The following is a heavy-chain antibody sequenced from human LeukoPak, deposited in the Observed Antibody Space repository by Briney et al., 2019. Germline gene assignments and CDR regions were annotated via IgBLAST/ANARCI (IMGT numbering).Heavy chain of an antibody. J-gene: IGHJ4*02. D-gene: IGHD1-26*01. V-gene: IGHV1-8*01. Sequence: GASVKVSCKASGYTFTSYDINWVRQATGQGLEWMGWMNPNSGNTGYAQKFQGRVTMTRNTSIITAYMELSSLRSEDTAVYYCARYPKDWELSDYWGQGTLVTVSS. CDR3: ARYPKDWELSDY. CDR1: GYTFTSYD. CDR2: MNPNSGNT.